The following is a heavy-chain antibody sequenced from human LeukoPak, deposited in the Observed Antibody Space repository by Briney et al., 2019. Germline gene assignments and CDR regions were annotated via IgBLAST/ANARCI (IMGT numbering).Heavy chain of an antibody. CDR2: INHSGST. CDR1: GGSFSGYY. Sequence: SETLSLTCAVYGGSFSGYYWSWIRQPPGKGLEWIGEINHSGSTNYNPSLKSRVAISVDTSQNQFSLTLSSVTAADTAVYYCAFRPRLVQAVDYWGQRTQVTVSS. J-gene: IGHJ4*02. V-gene: IGHV4-34*01. D-gene: IGHD6-19*01. CDR3: AFRPRLVQAVDY.